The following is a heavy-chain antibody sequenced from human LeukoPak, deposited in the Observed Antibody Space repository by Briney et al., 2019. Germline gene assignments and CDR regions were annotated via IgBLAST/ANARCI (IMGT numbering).Heavy chain of an antibody. V-gene: IGHV4-34*01. CDR2: INHSGST. CDR1: GGSFSGYY. Sequence: PSETLSLTCAVYGGSFSGYYWSWIRQPPGKGLEWIGEINHSGSTNYNPSLKSRVTISVDTSKNQFSLKLSSVTAADTTVYYCARVRTTVTYYYGSGTSGGFDYWGQGTLVTVSS. CDR3: ARVRTTVTYYYGSGTSGGFDY. D-gene: IGHD3-10*01. J-gene: IGHJ4*02.